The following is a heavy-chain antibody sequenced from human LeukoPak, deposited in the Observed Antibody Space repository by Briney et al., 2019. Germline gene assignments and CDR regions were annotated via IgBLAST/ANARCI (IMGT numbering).Heavy chain of an antibody. Sequence: ASVKVSCKASGYTFTSYDINWVRQATVQGLEWMGWMSPDSGYTGYAQTFQGRVTLTRNTSVSTAFMELSGLRSEDTAVYYCEIYTGYNSFWDQGTLVTVSS. J-gene: IGHJ4*02. CDR1: GYTFTSYD. V-gene: IGHV1-8*01. CDR3: EIYTGYNSF. CDR2: MSPDSGYT. D-gene: IGHD5-24*01.